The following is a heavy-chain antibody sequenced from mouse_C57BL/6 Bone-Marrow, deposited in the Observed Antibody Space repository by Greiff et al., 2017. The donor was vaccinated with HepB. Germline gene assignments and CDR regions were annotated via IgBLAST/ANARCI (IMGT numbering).Heavy chain of an antibody. CDR2: IYPRDGST. Sequence: VQLQESGPELVKPGASVKLSCKASGYTFTSYDINWVKQRPGQGLEWIGWIYPRDGSTKYNEKFKGKATLTVDTSSSTAYMELHSLTSEDSAVYFCAREDYYGSSPFAYWGQGTLVTVSA. CDR1: GYTFTSYD. V-gene: IGHV1-85*01. CDR3: AREDYYGSSPFAY. D-gene: IGHD1-1*01. J-gene: IGHJ3*01.